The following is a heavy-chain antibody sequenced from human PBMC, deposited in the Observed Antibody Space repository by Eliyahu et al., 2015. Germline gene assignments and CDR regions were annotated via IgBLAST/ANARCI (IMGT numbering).Heavy chain of an antibody. CDR1: GFXFXXXA. V-gene: IGHV3-23*01. CDR2: ISGSGDSI. CDR3: AKWPSSAQWELWYSGGY. Sequence: EVQLLESGGGLVQPGGSLRLSCAASGFXFXXXAXXWVRQAQGKGLQGVSAISGSGDSIYYADSVKGRFTISRDNSKNTLYLQMNSLRAEDTAVYHCAKWPSSAQWELWYSGGYWGQGTLVTVSS. J-gene: IGHJ4*02. D-gene: IGHD1-26*01.